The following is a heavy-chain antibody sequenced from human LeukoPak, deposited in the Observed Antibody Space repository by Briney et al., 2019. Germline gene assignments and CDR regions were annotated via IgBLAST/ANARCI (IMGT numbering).Heavy chain of an antibody. V-gene: IGHV3-48*03. D-gene: IGHD3-10*02. CDR1: GFTFSTFA. Sequence: GGSLRLSCAASGFTFSTFAMVWVRQPPGKGLEWVSYISSSGSTIYYADSVKGRFTISRDNAKNSLYLQMNSLRAEDTAVYYCAELGITMIGGVWGKGTTVTISS. CDR2: ISSSGSTI. J-gene: IGHJ6*04. CDR3: AELGITMIGGV.